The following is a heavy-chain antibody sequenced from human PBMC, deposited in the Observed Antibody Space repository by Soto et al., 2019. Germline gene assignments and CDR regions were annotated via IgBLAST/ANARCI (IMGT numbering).Heavy chain of an antibody. D-gene: IGHD3-10*01. CDR2: IYWDDDE. CDR1: GVSLSSSGVG. V-gene: IGHV2-5*02. Sequence: QITLKESGPTLVKHTQTITLTCTFSGVSLSSSGVGVGWIRQPPGKAQERLAGIYWDDDERYSPSLKSRLTITKDTSKNQVVLTMTNMDPVDTATYYCAHATPPTNPGSYYNFDYWGQGTLVTVSS. CDR3: AHATPPTNPGSYYNFDY. J-gene: IGHJ4*02.